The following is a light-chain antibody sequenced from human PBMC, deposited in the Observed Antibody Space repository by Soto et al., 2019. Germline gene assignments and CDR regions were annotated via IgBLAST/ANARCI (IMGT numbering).Light chain of an antibody. Sequence: QSALTQPASVSASPGPSITISCTGTSTDIGAYQFVSWYQQHPGKAPKLMIYDVTSRPSGVSNRFSGSKSGNTASLIISGLQAEDEADYYCFSYTSFDTYVFGTGTKLTVL. J-gene: IGLJ1*01. CDR1: STDIGAYQF. CDR2: DVT. V-gene: IGLV2-14*03. CDR3: FSYTSFDTYV.